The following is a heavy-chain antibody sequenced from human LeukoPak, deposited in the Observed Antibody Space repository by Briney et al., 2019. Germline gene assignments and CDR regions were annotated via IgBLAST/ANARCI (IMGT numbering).Heavy chain of an antibody. V-gene: IGHV3-21*01. CDR3: ARDSVVTMVRGVGDY. CDR1: GFTFSSYS. D-gene: IGHD3-10*01. J-gene: IGHJ4*02. Sequence: PGGSLRLSCAASGFTFSSYSLNWVRQAPGKGLEWVSSISSSSSHIYYADSVKGRFTISRDNAKNSLYLQMNSLRAEDTAVYYCARDSVVTMVRGVGDYWGQGTLVTVSS. CDR2: ISSSSSHI.